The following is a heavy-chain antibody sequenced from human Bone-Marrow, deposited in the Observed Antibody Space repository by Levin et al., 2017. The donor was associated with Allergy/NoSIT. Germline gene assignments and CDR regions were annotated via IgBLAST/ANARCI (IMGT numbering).Heavy chain of an antibody. Sequence: GGSLRLSCEASGFSLRSYGIHWVRQTPGRGLEWVAVISYDGSQNFYAESVKGRFTISRDNSKNKVSLQMNSLKTEDTAVYHCVRDRRSYSSDWFFDLWGRGTQVTVSS. V-gene: IGHV3-30*03. CDR1: GFSLRSYG. D-gene: IGHD1-26*01. J-gene: IGHJ2*01. CDR2: ISYDGSQN. CDR3: VRDRRSYSSDWFFDL.